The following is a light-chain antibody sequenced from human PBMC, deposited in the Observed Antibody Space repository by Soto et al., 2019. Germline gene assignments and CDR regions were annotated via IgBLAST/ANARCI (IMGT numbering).Light chain of an antibody. CDR3: QLRSDWPPTYT. V-gene: IGKV3-11*01. J-gene: IGKJ2*01. CDR2: DTF. Sequence: EIVLTQSPATLSLSPGTGATLSCRASQIVTSSLAWYQQRPGQAPRLLIYDTFTRATGIPARFSAKGAGTDFTRTISSLEPEDSEVYFCQLRSDWPPTYTCSQGTKLE. CDR1: QIVTSS.